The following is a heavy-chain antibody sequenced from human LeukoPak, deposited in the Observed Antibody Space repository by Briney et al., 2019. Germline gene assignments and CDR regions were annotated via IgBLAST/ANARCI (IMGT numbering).Heavy chain of an antibody. CDR1: GGSISNSY. CDR3: ARELRYDNSDSGAF. Sequence: SETLSLTCTVSGGSISNSYWSWVRQPPGKGLEWIGYIDYTGRTMYNPSLKSRVTISVDTSKNQFSLKLSSVTAADTAVYYCARELRYDNSDSGAFWGQGTVVTVSS. D-gene: IGHD3-22*01. J-gene: IGHJ3*01. V-gene: IGHV4-59*12. CDR2: IDYTGRT.